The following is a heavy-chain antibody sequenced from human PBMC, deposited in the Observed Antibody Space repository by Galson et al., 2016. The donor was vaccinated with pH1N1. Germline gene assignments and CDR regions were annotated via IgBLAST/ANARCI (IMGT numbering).Heavy chain of an antibody. J-gene: IGHJ4*02. CDR3: TRDLGRLRDY. Sequence: QSGAEVKKPGESLKTSCKASGYTFTRYYLHWVRQAPGQGLEWMGVLDPTGGGTTYAQKFHSRLTMTRDTSTSTFSMELSSLKSEDTAVYYCTRDLGRLRDYWGQGTLVTVSS. V-gene: IGHV1-46*01. CDR1: GYTFTRYY. D-gene: IGHD1-26*01. CDR2: LDPTGGGT.